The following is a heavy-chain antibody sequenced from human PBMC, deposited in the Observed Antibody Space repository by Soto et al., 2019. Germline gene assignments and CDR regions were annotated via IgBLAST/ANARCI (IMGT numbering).Heavy chain of an antibody. CDR3: ARTGCSSTSCYENYYYYYYMDV. J-gene: IGHJ6*03. V-gene: IGHV4-59*01. CDR1: GGSISSYY. D-gene: IGHD2-2*01. CDR2: IYYSGST. Sequence: SETLSLTCTVSGGSISSYYWSWIRQPPGKGLEWIGYIYYSGSTNYNPSLKSRVTISVDTSKNQFSLKLSSVTAADTAVYYCARTGCSSTSCYENYYYYYYMDVWGKGTTVTVSS.